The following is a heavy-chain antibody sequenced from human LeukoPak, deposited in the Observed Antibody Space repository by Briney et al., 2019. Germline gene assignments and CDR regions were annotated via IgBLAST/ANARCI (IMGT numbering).Heavy chain of an antibody. CDR2: ISGIGGST. CDR3: AKDQDPYYFDY. V-gene: IGHV3-23*01. CDR1: GFTFSSYA. Sequence: GGSLRLSCAASGFTFSSYAISWVRQAPGKGLEWVSTISGIGGSTYYADSVKGRFTISRDNSKNTLLLQMNSLRAEDTAVYYCAKDQDPYYFDYWGQGTLVTVSS. J-gene: IGHJ4*02.